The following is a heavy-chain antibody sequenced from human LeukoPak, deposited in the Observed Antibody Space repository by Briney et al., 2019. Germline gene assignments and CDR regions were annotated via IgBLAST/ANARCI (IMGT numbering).Heavy chain of an antibody. V-gene: IGHV3-30*03. CDR3: LIDVRRRVRGVTYFLDH. J-gene: IGHJ4*02. CDR2: ISYDGSNK. D-gene: IGHD3-10*01. Sequence: GGSLTLSCAASGFTISSYGLYWVCQAPGKGLEWVAVISYDGSNKYYADSVKGRFTISRDNSKNKLYLQMNSLRAEDTAVYYCLIDVRRRVRGVTYFLDHWGQGTLVTVSS. CDR1: GFTISSYG.